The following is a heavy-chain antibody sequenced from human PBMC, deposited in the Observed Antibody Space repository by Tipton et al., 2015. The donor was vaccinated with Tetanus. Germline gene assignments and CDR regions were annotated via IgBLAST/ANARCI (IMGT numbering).Heavy chain of an antibody. CDR2: INHSGNT. CDR3: ARDRGVRGGYYYYHGMDV. CDR1: GGSFSDYY. Sequence: GLVKPSETLSLTCGVSGGSFSDYYWSWIRQAPGKGLEWIGEINHSGNTNHNPSLKSRVTISVDTSQKQISLKVNSVTAADTAVYYCARDRGVRGGYYYYHGMDVWGQGTTVTVSS. V-gene: IGHV4-34*09. D-gene: IGHD3-10*01. J-gene: IGHJ6*02.